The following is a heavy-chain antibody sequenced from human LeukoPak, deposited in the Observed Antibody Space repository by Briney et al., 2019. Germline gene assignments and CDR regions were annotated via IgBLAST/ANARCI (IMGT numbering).Heavy chain of an antibody. CDR3: ARGLYRSGYASDS. J-gene: IGHJ4*02. V-gene: IGHV4-34*01. CDR2: INHSGST. CDR1: GGSFSGYY. Sequence: SETLSLTCAVYGGSFSGYYWSWIRQPPGKGLEWIGEINHSGSTNYNPSLKSRVTISVDTSKNQLSLKLSSVTAADTAVYYCARGLYRSGYASDSWGQGTLVTVSS. D-gene: IGHD3-3*01.